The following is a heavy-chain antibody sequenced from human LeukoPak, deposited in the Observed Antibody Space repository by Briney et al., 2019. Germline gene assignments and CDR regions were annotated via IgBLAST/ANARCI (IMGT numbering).Heavy chain of an antibody. D-gene: IGHD1-1*01. J-gene: IGHJ6*02. Sequence: ASVKVSCKASGYTFTGYYMHWVRQAPGQGLEWMGWINPNSGGTNYAQKFQGRVTMTRDTSISTAYMELSRLRSDDTAVYYCGGSSGTTNDYYYGMDVWGQGTTVTVSS. CDR2: INPNSGGT. CDR3: GGSSGTTNDYYYGMDV. V-gene: IGHV1-2*02. CDR1: GYTFTGYY.